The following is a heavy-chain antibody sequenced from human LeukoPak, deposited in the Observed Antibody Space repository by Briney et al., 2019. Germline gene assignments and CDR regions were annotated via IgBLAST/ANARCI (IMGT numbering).Heavy chain of an antibody. CDR3: ARGVATGY. D-gene: IGHD5-12*01. Sequence: GGSLRLSCAASGFTFSSYAMHWVRQAPGKGLEWVALITYDGSSKYYADSVKGRFTISRDNSKNTLYLQMSSLRAEDTAVYYCARGVATGYWGQGTLVTVSS. CDR2: ITYDGSSK. V-gene: IGHV3-30-3*01. J-gene: IGHJ4*02. CDR1: GFTFSSYA.